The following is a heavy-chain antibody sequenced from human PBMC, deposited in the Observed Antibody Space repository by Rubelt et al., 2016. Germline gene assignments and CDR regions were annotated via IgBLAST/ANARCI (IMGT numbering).Heavy chain of an antibody. D-gene: IGHD6-13*01. CDR3: ARKYSSSSYNWVDP. J-gene: IGHJ5*02. V-gene: IGHV4-59*12. Sequence: QVQLQESGPGLVKPSETLSLTCTVSGGSISSYYWSWIRQPPGKGLEWIGYIYYSGSTNYNPSLKSRLTISVDTFKNQFSLQLSSVTAADTAVYYCARKYSSSSYNWVDPWGQGTLVTVSS. CDR2: IYYSGST. CDR1: GGSISSYY.